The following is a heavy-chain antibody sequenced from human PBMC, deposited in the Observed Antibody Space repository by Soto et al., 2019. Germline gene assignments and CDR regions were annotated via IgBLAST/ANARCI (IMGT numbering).Heavy chain of an antibody. CDR2: ISGSGGST. Sequence: EVQLLESGGGLVQPGGSLRLSCAASGFTFSSYAMRWVRQAPGKGLEWVSAISGSGGSTYYADSVKGRFTISRDNSKNTLYLQMNSLRAEDTAVYYCAKGYGGYVVSGYDFALDYWGQGTLVTVSS. CDR3: AKGYGGYVVSGYDFALDY. V-gene: IGHV3-23*01. J-gene: IGHJ4*02. CDR1: GFTFSSYA. D-gene: IGHD5-12*01.